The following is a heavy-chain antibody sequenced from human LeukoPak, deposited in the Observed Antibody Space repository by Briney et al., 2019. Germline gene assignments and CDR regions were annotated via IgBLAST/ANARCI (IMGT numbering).Heavy chain of an antibody. J-gene: IGHJ4*02. CDR2: ISSSSSYT. CDR3: ASGQLTTPY. V-gene: IGHV3-11*06. CDR1: GFTFSDYY. Sequence: GGSLRLSCAASGFTFSDYYMSWIRQAPGKRLKWVSYISSSSSYTHYADSVKGRFTLSRDNAKNALYLQMNSRRAEDTAGYYCASGQLTTPYWGQGTLVTVAS. D-gene: IGHD4-11*01.